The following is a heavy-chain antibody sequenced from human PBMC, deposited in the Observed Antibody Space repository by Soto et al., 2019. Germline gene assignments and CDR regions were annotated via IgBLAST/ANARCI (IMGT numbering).Heavy chain of an antibody. CDR2: FYYSENT. J-gene: IGHJ6*02. D-gene: IGHD2-2*01. Sequence: SETLSIPRCMPYSYISRGFYARVWLRQPPGNGLELIGSFYYSENTHYNPSLKSRVIISVDMSKNQFSLKLSSVTAADTAVYYCARLGGHCGSNGCYGYCAMDVWGEGTTVT. CDR1: YSYISRGFYA. CDR3: ARLGGHCGSNGCYGYCAMDV. V-gene: IGHV4-39*01.